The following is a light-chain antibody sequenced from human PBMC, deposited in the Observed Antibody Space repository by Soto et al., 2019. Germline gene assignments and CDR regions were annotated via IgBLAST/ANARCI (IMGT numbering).Light chain of an antibody. CDR2: GAS. CDR3: QHYINWPYT. V-gene: IGKV3-15*01. Sequence: EIVMTQSPATLSVSPGERATLSCRASQSVSSNLAWYQQKPGQAPRLLIYGASTRTTDIPARFSGSGSGTDFTLTIGSLQSEDFALYYCQHYINWPYTFGQGTKLEIK. J-gene: IGKJ2*01. CDR1: QSVSSN.